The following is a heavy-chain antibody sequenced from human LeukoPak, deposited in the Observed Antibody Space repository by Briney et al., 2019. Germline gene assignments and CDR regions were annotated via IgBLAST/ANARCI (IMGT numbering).Heavy chain of an antibody. CDR1: GGSFSGYY. Sequence: SETLSLTCAVYGGSFSGYYWSWIRQPPGKGLEWIGEINHSGSTNYNPSLKSRVTISVDTSKNQFSLKLSSVTAADTAVYYCARTPLYCSGGSCYHIDYWGQGTLVTVSS. CDR2: INHSGST. V-gene: IGHV4-34*01. J-gene: IGHJ4*02. D-gene: IGHD2-15*01. CDR3: ARTPLYCSGGSCYHIDY.